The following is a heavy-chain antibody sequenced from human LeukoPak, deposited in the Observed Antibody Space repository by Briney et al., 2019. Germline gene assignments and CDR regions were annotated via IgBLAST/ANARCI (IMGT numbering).Heavy chain of an antibody. CDR1: GYSFTSYW. CDR3: ARREWYYDILTGYYPNPGYWFDP. J-gene: IGHJ5*02. Sequence: GESLQISCKGSGYSFTSYWIGWVRQLHGKGLEWMGIIYPGGSDTRYSPSFQGQVTISADKSISTAYLQWSSLKASDTAMYYCARREWYYDILTGYYPNPGYWFDPWGQGTPVTVSS. D-gene: IGHD3-9*01. V-gene: IGHV5-51*01. CDR2: IYPGGSDT.